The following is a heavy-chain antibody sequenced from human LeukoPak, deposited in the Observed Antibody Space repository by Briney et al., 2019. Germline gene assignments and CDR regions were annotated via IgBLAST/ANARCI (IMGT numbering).Heavy chain of an antibody. CDR2: TSGSGGST. J-gene: IGHJ6*02. V-gene: IGHV3-23*01. D-gene: IGHD4-11*01. Sequence: GGSLRLSCAASGFTFSSYAMSWVRQAPGKGLEWVSATSGSGGSTYYADSVKGRFTISRDNSKNTLYLQMNSLRAEDTAVYYCAQSNSNIGAYYYGMDVWGQGTTVTVSS. CDR3: AQSNSNIGAYYYGMDV. CDR1: GFTFSSYA.